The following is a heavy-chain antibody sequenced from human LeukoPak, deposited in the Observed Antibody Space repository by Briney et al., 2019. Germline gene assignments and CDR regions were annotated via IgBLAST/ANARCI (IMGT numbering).Heavy chain of an antibody. Sequence: SETLSLTCTVSGDSISSYYWSWIRQPAGKGLEWIGHTSGNTKYNPSLKSRVTMSVGTSKNQFSLKVDSVTAADTAVYYCARCHATLPDYWGQGTLVTVSS. CDR3: ARCHATLPDY. D-gene: IGHD2-15*01. V-gene: IGHV4-4*07. J-gene: IGHJ4*02. CDR2: TSGNT. CDR1: GDSISSYY.